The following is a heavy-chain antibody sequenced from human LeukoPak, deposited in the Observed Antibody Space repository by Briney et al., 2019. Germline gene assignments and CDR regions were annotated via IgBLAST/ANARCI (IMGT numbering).Heavy chain of an antibody. V-gene: IGHV3-23*01. CDR3: AKDVGKWESLHFFDY. CDR1: GFTLSTNA. D-gene: IGHD1-26*01. CDR2: ISGSGAST. Sequence: GGSLRLSCLTSGFTLSTNAMSWVRQAPGKGLEWISGISGSGASTYYADSVKGRFTISRDDSRNTLYLQMNSLRGGDTAVYYCAKDVGKWESLHFFDYWGQGTLVTVSS. J-gene: IGHJ4*02.